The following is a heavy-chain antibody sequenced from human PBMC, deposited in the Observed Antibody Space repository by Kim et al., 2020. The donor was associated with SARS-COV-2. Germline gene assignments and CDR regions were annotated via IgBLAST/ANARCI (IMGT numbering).Heavy chain of an antibody. CDR3: ARVPRESRAYYYGSGTYPPDY. V-gene: IGHV3-49*03. J-gene: IGHJ4*02. D-gene: IGHD3-10*01. CDR1: GFTFADYT. CDR2: IRSKVYGGTT. Sequence: GGSLRLSCTASGFTFADYTMTWFRQAPGKGLEWVGFIRSKVYGGTTEYAASVKGRFTISRDDSKSIAYLQMNSLQTDDTAVFYCARVPRESRAYYYGSGTYPPDYWGQGTLVTVSS.